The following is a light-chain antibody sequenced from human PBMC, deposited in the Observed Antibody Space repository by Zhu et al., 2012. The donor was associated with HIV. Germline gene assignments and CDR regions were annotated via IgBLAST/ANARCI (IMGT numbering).Light chain of an antibody. CDR3: QRYNSYVYR. CDR1: QSISSW. Sequence: DIQMTQSPSTLSASVGDRITITCRASQSISSWLAWYQQKPGSAPKLLIYKASTLESGVPSRFSASGSGTEFTLTISSLQPDDFATYYCQRYNSYVYRFGQGTQAGDQT. V-gene: IGKV1-5*03. J-gene: IGKJ2*03. CDR2: KAS.